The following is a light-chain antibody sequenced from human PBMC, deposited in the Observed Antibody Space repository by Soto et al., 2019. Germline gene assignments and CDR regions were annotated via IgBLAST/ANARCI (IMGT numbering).Light chain of an antibody. V-gene: IGKV3-20*01. Sequence: EIVMTQSPATLSVSPGERATLSCRASQSVSNNYLAWYQQKPGQAPRLLIYGASNRATGIPDRFSGSGSGTDFTLTISRLEPEDFAVYYCQQYGRSGTFGQGTKVDI. CDR2: GAS. J-gene: IGKJ1*01. CDR3: QQYGRSGT. CDR1: QSVSNNY.